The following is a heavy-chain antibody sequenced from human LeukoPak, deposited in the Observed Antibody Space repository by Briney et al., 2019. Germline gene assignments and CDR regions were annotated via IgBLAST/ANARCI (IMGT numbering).Heavy chain of an antibody. CDR2: ISGSGGST. CDR3: AKGSYYYDSSGYLDY. Sequence: PGGSLRLSCAASGFTFSSYAMSWVRQAPGKGLEWVSSISGSGGSTYYADSVKGRFTISRDRSKNTLYLQMNSLRAEDTAVYYCAKGSYYYDSSGYLDYWGQGTLVTVSS. D-gene: IGHD3-22*01. J-gene: IGHJ4*02. V-gene: IGHV3-23*01. CDR1: GFTFSSYA.